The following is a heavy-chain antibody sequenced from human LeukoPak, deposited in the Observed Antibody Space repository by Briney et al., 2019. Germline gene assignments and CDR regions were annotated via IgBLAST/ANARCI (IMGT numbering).Heavy chain of an antibody. D-gene: IGHD3-10*01. CDR1: GGSISSSSYY. Sequence: SETLSLTCTVSGGSISSSSYYWGWIRQPPGKGLEWIGSIYYSGSIYDNPSLKSRVTISVDTSKNHFSLKLSSVTAADTAVYYCARRLGGSGSYYYWGQGTLVTVSS. V-gene: IGHV4-39*02. CDR3: ARRLGGSGSYYY. CDR2: IYYSGSI. J-gene: IGHJ4*02.